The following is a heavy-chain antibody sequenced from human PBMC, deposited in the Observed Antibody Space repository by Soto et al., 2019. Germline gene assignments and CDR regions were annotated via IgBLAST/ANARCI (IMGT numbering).Heavy chain of an antibody. J-gene: IGHJ4*02. D-gene: IGHD2-8*01. CDR1: GGSISSGDYY. CDR2: IYYSGST. Sequence: SETLSLTCTVSGGSISSGDYYWSWIRQPPGKGLEWIGYIYYSGSTYYNPSLKSRVTISVDTSKNQFSLKLSSVTAADTAVYYCARDAGDCTNGVCYGTGIDYWGQGTLVTVSS. V-gene: IGHV4-30-4*01. CDR3: ARDAGDCTNGVCYGTGIDY.